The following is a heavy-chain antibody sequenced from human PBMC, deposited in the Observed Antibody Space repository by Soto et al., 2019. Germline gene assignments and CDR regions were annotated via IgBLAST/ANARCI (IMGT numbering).Heavy chain of an antibody. CDR3: AHMRHYSVSRIHAFDL. Sequence: QITLKAYGPSLVKPTQTLTLTCTFPGFSLSTSGVGVGWIRQPPGKALEWLALIYWDEDKRYSPSLKSRLTINKDTYKNQVVVTMTHMDPVDTGTYNRAHMRHYSVSRIHAFDLWGQGTMVTVSS. D-gene: IGHD3-10*01. V-gene: IGHV2-5*02. CDR2: IYWDEDK. J-gene: IGHJ3*01. CDR1: GFSLSTSGVG.